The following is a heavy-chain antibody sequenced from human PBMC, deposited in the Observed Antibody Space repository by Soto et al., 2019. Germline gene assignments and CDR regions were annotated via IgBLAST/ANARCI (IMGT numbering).Heavy chain of an antibody. CDR1: GFTFSSYR. CDR2: INTDGSIT. Sequence: GGSLRLSCAASGFTFSSYRMHWVRQVTGKGLVWVTRINTDGSITSHADSVKGPFTISRDNAKNTLYLQMNCLRADDTAVYYCTRHSGGRDAYWGPGALVTVSS. CDR3: TRHSGGRDAY. D-gene: IGHD2-15*01. J-gene: IGHJ4*02. V-gene: IGHV3-74*01.